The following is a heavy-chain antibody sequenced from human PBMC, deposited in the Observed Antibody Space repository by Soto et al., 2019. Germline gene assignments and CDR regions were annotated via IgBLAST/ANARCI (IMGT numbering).Heavy chain of an antibody. Sequence: KPWETLSLTCAVYGGSFSGYYWNWIRQPPGKGLEWIGEINHSGSSNYSPSRKRRGTMSVETCKNKFSLKLTSVTAADTAVYYRERRYASASVWGNSRYNITNYDLDVWRQGTTVTVSS. CDR3: ERRYASASVWGNSRYNITNYDLDV. CDR2: INHSGSS. J-gene: IGHJ6*02. V-gene: IGHV4-34*01. CDR1: GGSFSGYY. D-gene: IGHD3-16*02.